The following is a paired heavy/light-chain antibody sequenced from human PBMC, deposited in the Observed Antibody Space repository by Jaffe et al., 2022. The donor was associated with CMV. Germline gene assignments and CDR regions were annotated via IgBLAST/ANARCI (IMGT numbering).Heavy chain of an antibody. CDR1: GYTFVNYY. J-gene: IGHJ4*02. D-gene: IGHD3-16*01. CDR3: TREFNGGLFDY. Sequence: QVHLVQSGAEVKEPGASVKVSCKASGYTFVNYYIHWMRQAPGQGLEWMGIIYPINGNTAYGQKFHSRVSMTRDTSTNTVFMELSSLGSEDTAIYYCTREFNGGLFDYWGQGTLVTVSS. V-gene: IGHV1-46*01. CDR2: IYPINGNT.
Light chain of an antibody. V-gene: IGLV7-43*01. Sequence: QTVVTQEPSLTVSPGGTVTLTCASSTGTVTSGYSPNWFQQKAGQAPTTLIYTTTNKHSWTPARFSGSLLGGKAALTLSGAQPEDEGDYYCLLFSGSTWVFGGGTKLTVL. CDR3: LLFSGSTWV. CDR2: TTT. J-gene: IGLJ3*02. CDR1: TGTVTSGYS.